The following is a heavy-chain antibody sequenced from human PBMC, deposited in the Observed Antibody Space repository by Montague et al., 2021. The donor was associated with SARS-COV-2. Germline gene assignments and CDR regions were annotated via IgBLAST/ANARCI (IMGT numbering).Heavy chain of an antibody. Sequence: SETLSLTCTVSGGSVSSSPYYWGWIRQPPGRGLEWVGSISYSGRTYFSPSLKSRLTISVDSSENQFSLRLSSVPAADTAVYYCASSYYYGSGSYVYEYYLDVWGKGTPVTVSS. CDR1: GGSVSSSPYY. V-gene: IGHV4-39*01. J-gene: IGHJ6*03. CDR3: ASSYYYGSGSYVYEYYLDV. CDR2: ISYSGRT. D-gene: IGHD3-10*01.